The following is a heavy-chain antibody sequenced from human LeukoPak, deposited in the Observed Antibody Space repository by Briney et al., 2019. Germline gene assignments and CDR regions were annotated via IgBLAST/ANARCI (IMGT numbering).Heavy chain of an antibody. CDR3: ARVTYGSGTYGAFDY. CDR2: ISNDGDT. D-gene: IGHD3-10*01. Sequence: PGGSLRLSCAASGFTVSSNYMSWVRQGPGKGLECVSVISNDGDTYYADPVKGRFTISRDNSKNTLYLQMNSLRAEDTAVYYCARVTYGSGTYGAFDYWGQGTLVTVSS. V-gene: IGHV3-53*01. J-gene: IGHJ4*02. CDR1: GFTVSSNY.